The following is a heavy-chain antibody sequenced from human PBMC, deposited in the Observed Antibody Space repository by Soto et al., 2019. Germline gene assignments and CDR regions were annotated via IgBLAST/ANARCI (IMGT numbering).Heavy chain of an antibody. Sequence: SGPTLVNPTQTLTLTCTFSGFSLSTSGMCVSWIRQPPGKALEWLALIDWDDDKYYSTSLKTRLTISKDTSKNQVVLTMTNMDPVDTATYYCARTTASAGYSSSWYSYYYGMDVWGQGTTVTVSS. CDR1: GFSLSTSGMC. J-gene: IGHJ6*02. CDR3: ARTTASAGYSSSWYSYYYGMDV. D-gene: IGHD6-13*01. CDR2: IDWDDDK. V-gene: IGHV2-70*01.